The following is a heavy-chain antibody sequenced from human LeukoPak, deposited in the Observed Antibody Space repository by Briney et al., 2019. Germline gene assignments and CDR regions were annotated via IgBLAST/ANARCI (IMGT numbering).Heavy chain of an antibody. CDR3: ARDDYYDSSGYDY. CDR1: GGSFSGYY. V-gene: IGHV4-34*01. D-gene: IGHD3-22*01. CDR2: INHSGST. Sequence: SETLSLTCAVYGGSFSGYYWSWIRQPPGKGLEWIGEINHSGSTNYNPSLKSRVTISVDTSKNQFSLKLSSVTAADTAVYYCARDDYYDSSGYDYWGQGTLVTVSS. J-gene: IGHJ4*02.